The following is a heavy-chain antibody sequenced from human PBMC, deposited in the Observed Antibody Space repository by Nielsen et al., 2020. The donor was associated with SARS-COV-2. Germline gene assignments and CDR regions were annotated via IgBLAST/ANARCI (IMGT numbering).Heavy chain of an antibody. J-gene: IGHJ6*02. Sequence: SETLSLTCAVYGGPFSGYYWSWIRQPPGKGLEWIGEINHSGSTNYNPSLKSRVTISVDTSKNQFSLKLSSVTAADTAVYYCARNPTMIVVVSRPYYYYGMDVWGQGTTVTVSS. D-gene: IGHD3-22*01. CDR2: INHSGST. CDR1: GGPFSGYY. CDR3: ARNPTMIVVVSRPYYYYGMDV. V-gene: IGHV4-34*01.